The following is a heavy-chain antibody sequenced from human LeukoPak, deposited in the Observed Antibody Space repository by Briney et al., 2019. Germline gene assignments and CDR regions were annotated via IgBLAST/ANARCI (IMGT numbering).Heavy chain of an antibody. CDR3: AKEPATMIVVGIDY. CDR1: GFTFSSYA. Sequence: PGGSLRLSCAASGFTFSSYAMSWVRQAPGKGLEWVSAISGSGGSTYYADPVKGRFTISRDNSKNTLYLQMNSLRAGDTAVYYCAKEPATMIVVGIDYWGQGTLVTVSS. V-gene: IGHV3-23*01. D-gene: IGHD3-22*01. J-gene: IGHJ4*02. CDR2: ISGSGGST.